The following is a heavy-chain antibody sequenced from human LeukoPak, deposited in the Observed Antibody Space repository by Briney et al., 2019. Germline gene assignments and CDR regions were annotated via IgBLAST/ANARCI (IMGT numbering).Heavy chain of an antibody. CDR2: IYYSGST. Sequence: SETLSLTCTVSGGSISSYYWSWIRQPPGKGLEWIGYIYYSGSTNYNPSLKSRVTISVDKSKNQFSLKLSSVTAADTAVYYCARGYYDSSGYENYYYYMDVWGKGTTVTVSS. V-gene: IGHV4-59*12. CDR1: GGSISSYY. D-gene: IGHD3-22*01. CDR3: ARGYYDSSGYENYYYYMDV. J-gene: IGHJ6*03.